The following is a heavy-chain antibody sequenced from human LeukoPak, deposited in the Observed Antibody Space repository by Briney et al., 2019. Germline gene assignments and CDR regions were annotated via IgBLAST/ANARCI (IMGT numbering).Heavy chain of an antibody. J-gene: IGHJ4*02. D-gene: IGHD3-3*01. Sequence: ASVKVSCKASGYTFTSYDINWVRQATGQGLEWMGWMNPNSGNTGYAQKFQGRVTMTRNTSISTAYMELSSLRSEDTAVYYYARGGYDFWSGYYGNPQIHFDYWGQGTLVTVSS. CDR2: MNPNSGNT. CDR1: GYTFTSYD. CDR3: ARGGYDFWSGYYGNPQIHFDY. V-gene: IGHV1-8*01.